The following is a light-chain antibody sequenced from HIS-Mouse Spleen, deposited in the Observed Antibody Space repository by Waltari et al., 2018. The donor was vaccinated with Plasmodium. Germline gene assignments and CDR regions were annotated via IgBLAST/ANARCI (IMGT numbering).Light chain of an antibody. CDR2: WAS. Sequence: DIVMTQSPDSLAVSLGERATINCKSSQSVLYSSNNKNYLAWYQQKPGQPPKLLIYWASTRESGVPERFSGSWSGTDFTLTISSLQAEDVAVYYCQQYYSTPYTCGQGTKLEIK. J-gene: IGKJ2*01. V-gene: IGKV4-1*01. CDR1: QSVLYSSNNKNY. CDR3: QQYYSTPYT.